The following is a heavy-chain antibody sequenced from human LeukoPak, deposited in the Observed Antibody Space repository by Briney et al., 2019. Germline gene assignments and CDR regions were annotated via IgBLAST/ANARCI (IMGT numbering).Heavy chain of an antibody. CDR2: IYHSGST. J-gene: IGHJ4*02. Sequence: SETLTLTCAVSGYSISSGYYWGWIRQAPGKGLEWIGSIYHSGSTHYNPSLKSRVTISVDTPKNQFSLKLSAVTAADTAVYYCARNGTSSYFDYWGQGTLVTVSS. V-gene: IGHV4-38-2*01. CDR1: GYSISSGYY. D-gene: IGHD2-2*01. CDR3: ARNGTSSYFDY.